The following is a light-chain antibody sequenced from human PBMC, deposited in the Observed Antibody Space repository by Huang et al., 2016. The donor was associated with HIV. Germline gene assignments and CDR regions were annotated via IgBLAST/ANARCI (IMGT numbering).Light chain of an antibody. J-gene: IGKJ2*01. Sequence: VMTQSPATLSVSPGERATLSCRASESILRNLAWYQQRPGPPHRLLIYGASVRLPGIPDRVSGSGSGTEYSLAISSLQSEDFAVYYCQQYNKWPPYTYGQGTKLEIK. CDR1: ESILRN. CDR2: GAS. CDR3: QQYNKWPPYT. V-gene: IGKV3-15*01.